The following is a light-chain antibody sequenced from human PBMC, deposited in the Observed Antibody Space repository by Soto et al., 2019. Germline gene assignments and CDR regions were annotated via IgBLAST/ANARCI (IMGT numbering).Light chain of an antibody. CDR1: QSVSSKY. V-gene: IGKV3-20*01. CDR3: QQNDSSPSWT. Sequence: EIVLTQSPGTLSLSPGERATLSCRASQSVSSKYLAWYQQKPGQAPRLLIYGTSSRATGISDRFRGSGSGTDFTLTISRLEPEDFAVYYCQQNDSSPSWTCGQGTKGDIK. J-gene: IGKJ1*01. CDR2: GTS.